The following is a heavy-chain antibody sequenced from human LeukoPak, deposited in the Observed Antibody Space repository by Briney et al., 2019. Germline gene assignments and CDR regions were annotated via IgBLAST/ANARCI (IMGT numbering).Heavy chain of an antibody. CDR2: IYYSGST. CDR3: ARLKPAAYIDY. Sequence: SETLSLTCTVSGGSISSNGYYCNWIRQPPGKGLEWIGSIYYSGSTYYNPSLKSRVTISVDTSKNQFSLKLSSVTAADTAVYYCARLKPAAYIDYWGQGALVTVSS. CDR1: GGSISSNGYY. J-gene: IGHJ4*02. D-gene: IGHD2-2*01. V-gene: IGHV4-39*01.